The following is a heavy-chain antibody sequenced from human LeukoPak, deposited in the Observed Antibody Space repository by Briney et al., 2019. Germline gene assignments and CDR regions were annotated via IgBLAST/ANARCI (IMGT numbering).Heavy chain of an antibody. J-gene: IGHJ4*02. CDR1: GFTFSSYA. V-gene: IGHV3-30-3*01. Sequence: QPGGSLRLSCAASGFTFSSYAMHWVRQAPGKGLEWVAVISYDGSNKYYADSVKGRFTISRDNSKNTLYLQMNSLRAEDTAVYYCAREKGPIRGSGFDYWGQGTLVTVSS. D-gene: IGHD5-24*01. CDR3: AREKGPIRGSGFDY. CDR2: ISYDGSNK.